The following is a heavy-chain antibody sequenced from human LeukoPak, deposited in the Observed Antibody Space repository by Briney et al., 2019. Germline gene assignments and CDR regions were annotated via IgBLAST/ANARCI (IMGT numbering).Heavy chain of an antibody. D-gene: IGHD3-10*01. Sequence: ASVKVSCKGSGYTFTSYGISWVRQAPGQGLEWMGWISAYKGNTNYAQQFQGRVTMTRDTSTSTAYMELRSLRSDDTAVYYCARGFGSGSFYEPDYYFDYWGQGTLVTVSS. CDR2: ISAYKGNT. CDR1: GYTFTSYG. J-gene: IGHJ4*02. CDR3: ARGFGSGSFYEPDYYFDY. V-gene: IGHV1-18*01.